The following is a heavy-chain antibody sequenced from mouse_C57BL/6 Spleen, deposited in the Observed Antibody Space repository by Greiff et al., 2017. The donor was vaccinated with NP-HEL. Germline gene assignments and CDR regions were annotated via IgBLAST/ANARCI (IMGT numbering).Heavy chain of an antibody. D-gene: IGHD1-1*01. J-gene: IGHJ2*01. CDR2: IYPGSGNT. CDR3: ARDYGSSYGY. CDR1: GYTFTDYY. V-gene: IGHV1-76*01. Sequence: QVQLQQSGAELVRPGASVKLSCKASGYTFTDYYINWVKQRPGQGLEWIARIYPGSGNTYYNEKFKGKATLTAEKSSSTAYMQLSSLTSEDSAVYFCARDYGSSYGYWGQGTTLTVSS.